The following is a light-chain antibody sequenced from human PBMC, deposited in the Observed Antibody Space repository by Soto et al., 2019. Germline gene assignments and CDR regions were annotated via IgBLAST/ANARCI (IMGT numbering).Light chain of an antibody. CDR1: QAVSSD. Sequence: EIVMTQPPATLSLSPGERTTLSCRASQAVSSDLAWYQQKPGQAPRLLMYGASARAAGIPARFSGSWSGTEFTLTINSLQSEDSAVYYCQHYQKWHTFGGGTKVDIK. CDR2: GAS. J-gene: IGKJ4*01. V-gene: IGKV3-15*01. CDR3: QHYQKWHT.